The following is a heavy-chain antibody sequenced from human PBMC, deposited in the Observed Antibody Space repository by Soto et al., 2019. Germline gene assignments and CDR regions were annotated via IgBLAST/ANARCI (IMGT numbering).Heavy chain of an antibody. J-gene: IGHJ3*02. CDR1: GGTFSSYA. Sequence: VKVSCKASGGTFSSYAISWVRQAPGQGLEWMGGIIPIFGTANYAQKFQGRVTITADESTSTAYMELSSLRSEDTAVYYCARDFFLSGYAYSAFDIWGQGTMVTVSS. D-gene: IGHD5-12*01. CDR3: ARDFFLSGYAYSAFDI. CDR2: IIPIFGTA. V-gene: IGHV1-69*13.